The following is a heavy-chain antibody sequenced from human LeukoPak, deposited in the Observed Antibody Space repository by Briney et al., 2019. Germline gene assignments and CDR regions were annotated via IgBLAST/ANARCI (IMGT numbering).Heavy chain of an antibody. Sequence: SETLSLTCTVSGGSISSDYWSWIRQPPGKGLEWIGYISYTGNTNYNPSLKSRVTLSVDTSKNQFSLRLTSVTAADTAVYFCASGRGYVDTALVMDYWGQGTLVTVSS. CDR1: GGSISSDY. V-gene: IGHV4-59*01. J-gene: IGHJ4*02. D-gene: IGHD5-18*01. CDR3: ASGRGYVDTALVMDY. CDR2: ISYTGNT.